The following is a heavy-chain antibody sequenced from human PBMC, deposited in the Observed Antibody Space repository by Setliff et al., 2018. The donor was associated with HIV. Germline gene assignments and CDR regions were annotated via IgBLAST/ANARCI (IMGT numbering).Heavy chain of an antibody. D-gene: IGHD6-6*01. CDR1: GGSFSDYY. Sequence: SETLSLTCAVYGGSFSDYYWSWIRQPPGKGLEWIGEINHSGSTNYNPSLKSRVTISVDTSKNQFSLKLSSVTAADTAVYCCARGGRSVAAQTWFDPWGQGTLVTVSS. V-gene: IGHV4-34*01. J-gene: IGHJ5*02. CDR3: ARGGRSVAAQTWFDP. CDR2: INHSGST.